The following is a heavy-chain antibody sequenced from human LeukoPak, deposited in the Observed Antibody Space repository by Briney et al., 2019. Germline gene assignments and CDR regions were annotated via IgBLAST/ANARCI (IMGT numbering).Heavy chain of an antibody. CDR3: ARHPGKVTNDWYFDL. D-gene: IGHD4-23*01. CDR2: INPNSGGT. Sequence: ASVKVSCKASGYTFTAYYIHWVRQAPGQGLEWMGWINPNSGGTNYAQKFQGRVTMTRDTSITTAYMELSRLSSDDTAVYYCARHPGKVTNDWYFDLWGRGTLVTVSS. V-gene: IGHV1-2*02. CDR1: GYTFTAYY. J-gene: IGHJ2*01.